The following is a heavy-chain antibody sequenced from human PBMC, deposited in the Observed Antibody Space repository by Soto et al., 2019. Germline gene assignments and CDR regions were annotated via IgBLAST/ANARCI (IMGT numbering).Heavy chain of an antibody. D-gene: IGHD2-2*01. V-gene: IGHV5-51*01. CDR3: ARRRYCSDTSCYSAYYYYYMDV. CDR1: GYSFSNHW. CDR2: IYPGDSDT. J-gene: IGHJ6*03. Sequence: LGESLKISCKGSGYSFSNHWIVWVRQMPGKGLEWMGTIYPGDSDTRYSPSFQGQVTISADKSISTAYLQWSSLKASDTAMYYCARRRYCSDTSCYSAYYYYYMDVRGKGTTVSVSS.